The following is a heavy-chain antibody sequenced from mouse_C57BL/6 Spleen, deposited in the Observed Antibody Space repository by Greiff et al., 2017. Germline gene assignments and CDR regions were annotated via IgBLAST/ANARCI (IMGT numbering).Heavy chain of an antibody. Sequence: EVKLMESGPGLVKPSQSLSLTCSVTGYSITSGYYWNWIRQFPGNKLEWMGYISYDGSNNYNPSLKNRISITRDTSKNQFFLKLNSVTTEDTATYYCARAPITTVVEGHFDVWGTGTTVTVSS. D-gene: IGHD1-1*01. CDR2: ISYDGSN. V-gene: IGHV3-6*01. CDR1: GYSITSGYY. CDR3: ARAPITTVVEGHFDV. J-gene: IGHJ1*03.